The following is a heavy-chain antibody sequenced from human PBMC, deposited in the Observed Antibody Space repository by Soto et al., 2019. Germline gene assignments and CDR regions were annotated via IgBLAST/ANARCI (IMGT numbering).Heavy chain of an antibody. D-gene: IGHD2-15*01. CDR3: ARDTGYCSGGSCYSDAFDI. Sequence: GGSLRLSCAASGFTFSSYGMHWVRQAPGKGLEWVAVIWYDGSNKYYADSVKDRFTISRDNSKNTLYLQMNSLRAEDTAVYYCARDTGYCSGGSCYSDAFDIWGQGTMVTVSS. J-gene: IGHJ3*02. CDR2: IWYDGSNK. CDR1: GFTFSSYG. V-gene: IGHV3-33*01.